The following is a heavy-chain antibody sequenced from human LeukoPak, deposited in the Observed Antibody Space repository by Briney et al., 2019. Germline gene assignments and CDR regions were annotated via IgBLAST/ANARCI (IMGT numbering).Heavy chain of an antibody. CDR1: GGSISSGGYS. CDR3: ASKRWLQY. D-gene: IGHD5-12*01. CDR2: IYHSGST. Sequence: SETLSLTCAVSGGSISSGGYSWSWIRQPPGKGLEWIGYIYHSGSTYYNPSLKSRVTISVDTSKNQFSLKLSSVTAADTAVYYCASKRWLQYWGQGTLVTVSS. V-gene: IGHV4-30-2*02. J-gene: IGHJ4*02.